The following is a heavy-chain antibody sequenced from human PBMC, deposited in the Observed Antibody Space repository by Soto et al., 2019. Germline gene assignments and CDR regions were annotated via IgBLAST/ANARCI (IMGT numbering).Heavy chain of an antibody. CDR2: MNPNTGNT. Sequence: QVQLGQSGAEVKKPGASVKVSCKASGYMFTTYDIMWVRQATGQGLEWVGGMNPNTGNTGYAQKFQGRVSMTRDASISTAYMELSSLRSDDTAVYYCARAATYYYGFGSGADYWGQGTLVTVSS. CDR3: ARAATYYYGFGSGADY. CDR1: GYMFTTYD. J-gene: IGHJ4*02. D-gene: IGHD3-10*01. V-gene: IGHV1-8*01.